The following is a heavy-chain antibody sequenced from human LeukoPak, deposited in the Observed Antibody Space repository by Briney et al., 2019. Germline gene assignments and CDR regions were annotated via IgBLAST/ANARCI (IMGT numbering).Heavy chain of an antibody. CDR1: GFTFSSYA. Sequence: GGSLRLSCAASGFTFSSYAIHWVRQAPGKGLEYVSAISSNGGSTYYANSVKGRFTISRDNSKNTLYLQMGSLRAEDMAVYYCARAGIAVAGFDYWGQGTLVTVSS. D-gene: IGHD6-19*01. V-gene: IGHV3-64*01. J-gene: IGHJ4*02. CDR2: ISSNGGST. CDR3: ARAGIAVAGFDY.